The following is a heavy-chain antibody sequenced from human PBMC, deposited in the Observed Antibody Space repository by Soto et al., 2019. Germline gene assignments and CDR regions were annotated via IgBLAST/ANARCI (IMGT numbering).Heavy chain of an antibody. CDR1: GYTFTGYY. Sequence: QVPLVQSGAEVKKPGASVKVSCKASGYTFTGYYMHWVRQAPGQGLEWMGWINPNSGGTNYAQKFQGWVTMTRDTSISTAYMELSRLRSDDTAVYYCARERWHCSSTSCADVGRSPGYNWFDPCGQGTLDTVSS. D-gene: IGHD2-2*01. CDR3: ARERWHCSSTSCADVGRSPGYNWFDP. CDR2: INPNSGGT. J-gene: IGHJ5*02. V-gene: IGHV1-2*04.